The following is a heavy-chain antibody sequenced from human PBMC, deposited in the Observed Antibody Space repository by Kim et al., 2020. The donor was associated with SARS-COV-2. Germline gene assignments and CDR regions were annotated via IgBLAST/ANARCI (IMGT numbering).Heavy chain of an antibody. J-gene: IGHJ4*02. CDR1: GGTFSSYA. D-gene: IGHD4-17*01. Sequence: SVKVSCKASGGTFSSYAISWVRQAPGQGLEWMGRIIPILGIANYAQKFQGRVTITADKSTSTAYMELSSLRSEDTAVYYCAREGGGGYGGNSGFDYWGQGTLVTVSS. V-gene: IGHV1-69*04. CDR3: AREGGGGYGGNSGFDY. CDR2: IIPILGIA.